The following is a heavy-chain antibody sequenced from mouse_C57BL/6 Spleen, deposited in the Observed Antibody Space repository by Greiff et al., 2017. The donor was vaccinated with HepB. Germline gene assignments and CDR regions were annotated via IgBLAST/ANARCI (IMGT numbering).Heavy chain of an antibody. J-gene: IGHJ4*01. CDR2: INYDGSST. Sequence: EVMLVESEGGLVQPGSSMKLSCTASGFTFSDYYMAWVRQVPEKGLEWVANINYDGSSTYYLDSLKSRFIISRDNAKNILYLQMSSLKSEDTATYYCARVLDGYYAMDYWGQGTSVTVSS. CDR1: GFTFSDYY. CDR3: ARVLDGYYAMDY. V-gene: IGHV5-16*01. D-gene: IGHD2-3*01.